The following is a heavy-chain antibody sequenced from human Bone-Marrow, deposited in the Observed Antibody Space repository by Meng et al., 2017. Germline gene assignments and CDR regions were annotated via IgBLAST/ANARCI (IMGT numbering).Heavy chain of an antibody. CDR3: ARVSWPDMMGYSWPSFDY. D-gene: IGHD3-16*01. J-gene: IGHJ4*02. Sequence: ASVKVSCKASGYTFTGYYMHWVRQAPGQGLEWMGWINPNNGDTNYAEKFQGRVTMTRDTSITTASMELSRLRSDDTAVYYCARVSWPDMMGYSWPSFDYWGQGTLVTVSS. V-gene: IGHV1-2*02. CDR2: INPNNGDT. CDR1: GYTFTGYY.